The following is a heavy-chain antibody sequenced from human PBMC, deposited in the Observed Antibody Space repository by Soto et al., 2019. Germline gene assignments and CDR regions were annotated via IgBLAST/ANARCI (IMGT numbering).Heavy chain of an antibody. CDR3: ARDSSYQSFGY. CDR1: GGTFSSYT. D-gene: IGHD2-2*01. V-gene: IGHV1-69*04. J-gene: IGHJ4*02. Sequence: GASVKVSCKASGGTFSSYTISWVRQAPGQGLEWMGRIIPILGIANYAQKFQGRVTITADKSTSTAYMELSRLRSEDTAVYYCARDSSYQSFGYWGQGTLFTVSS. CDR2: IIPILGIA.